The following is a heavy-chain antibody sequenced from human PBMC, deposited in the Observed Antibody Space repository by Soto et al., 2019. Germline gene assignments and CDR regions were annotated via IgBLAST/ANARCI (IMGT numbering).Heavy chain of an antibody. CDR2: ISKSDYT. Sequence: GGSLRLSCTVSGFAFNNYGINWVRQAPGKGLEWVSSISKSDYTYYSDSVKGRFAISGDNAKSSVSLQMNTLRVEDTAVYYCAREDSIIIPAASDFWGQGTLVTVSS. CDR3: AREDSIIIPAASDF. D-gene: IGHD2-2*01. CDR1: GFAFNNYG. V-gene: IGHV3-21*01. J-gene: IGHJ4*02.